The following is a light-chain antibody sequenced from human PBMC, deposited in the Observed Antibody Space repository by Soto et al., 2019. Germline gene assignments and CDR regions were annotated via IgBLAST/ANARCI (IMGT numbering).Light chain of an antibody. CDR1: QSVSSSY. CDR2: GAS. CDR3: QQYDSSPRT. J-gene: IGKJ2*01. Sequence: ETGLTQSPGTLSLSPGERATLSCRASQSVSSSYLAWYQQKPGQAPRLLIYGASSRATGIPDTFSGSGSGTDFTLTIGSLEPEDFAVYYCQQYDSSPRTFGQGTKLEIK. V-gene: IGKV3-20*01.